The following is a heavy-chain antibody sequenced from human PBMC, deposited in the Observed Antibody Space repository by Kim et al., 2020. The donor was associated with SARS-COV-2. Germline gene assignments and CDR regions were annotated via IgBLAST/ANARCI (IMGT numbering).Heavy chain of an antibody. V-gene: IGHV3-23*01. CDR2: ISGSGGST. CDR3: AKSPLSRIAVAGKRFDY. CDR1: GFTFSSYA. Sequence: GGSLRLSCAASGFTFSSYAMSWVRQAPGKGLEWVSAISGSGGSTYYADSVKGRFTISRDNSKNTLYLQMNSLRAEDTAVYYCAKSPLSRIAVAGKRFDYWGQGTLVTISS. J-gene: IGHJ4*02. D-gene: IGHD6-19*01.